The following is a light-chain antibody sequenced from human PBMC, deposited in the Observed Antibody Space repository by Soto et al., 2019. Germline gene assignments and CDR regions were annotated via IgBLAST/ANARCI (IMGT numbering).Light chain of an antibody. J-gene: IGLJ3*02. CDR1: SSDVGGYSY. CDR3: CSYANTTTV. V-gene: IGLV2-8*01. CDR2: EVS. Sequence: QSALTQPPSASGSPGQSVTISCTGASSDVGGYSYVSWYQQHPGKAPKLMIYEVSKRPSGVPDRFSGSKSGNTASLTISGLQAEDEADYYCCSYANTTTVFGAGTKLTVL.